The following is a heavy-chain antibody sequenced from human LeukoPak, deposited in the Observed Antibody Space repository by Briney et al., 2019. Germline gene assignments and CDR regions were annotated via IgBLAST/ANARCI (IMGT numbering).Heavy chain of an antibody. V-gene: IGHV4-61*02. D-gene: IGHD3-10*01. J-gene: IGHJ5*02. CDR3: AREPRVRYGSGSSNWFDP. CDR1: GGSISSGSYY. Sequence: PSQTLSLTCTVSGGSISSGSYYWSWLRQPAGKGLEWIGRIYTSGSTNYNPSLKSRVTISVDTSKNQFSLKLSSVTAADTDVYYCAREPRVRYGSGSSNWFDPWGQGTLVTVSS. CDR2: IYTSGST.